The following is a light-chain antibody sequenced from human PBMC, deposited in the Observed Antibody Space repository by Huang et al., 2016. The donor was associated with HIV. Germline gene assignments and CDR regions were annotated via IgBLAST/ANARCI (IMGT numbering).Light chain of an antibody. CDR2: DAS. V-gene: IGKV3-15*01. CDR1: QSVGSN. Sequence: EIVMTQSPATLSVSPVGRATLSCRASQSVGSNLAWYQQKPGQAPRLLIYDASTRATGIPARFRGSGSGTEFTRTISDLQSEDFAVYFCHQYNDWPITFGPGTKVDIK. J-gene: IGKJ3*01. CDR3: HQYNDWPIT.